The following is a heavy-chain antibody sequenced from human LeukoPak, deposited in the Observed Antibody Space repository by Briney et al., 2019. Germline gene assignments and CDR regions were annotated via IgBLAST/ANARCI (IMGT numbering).Heavy chain of an antibody. V-gene: IGHV3-7*04. D-gene: IGHD5-24*01. CDR1: GFTFRSYW. CDR2: IKQDGSEK. CDR3: ARGRGDGYNSMDY. Sequence: GGSLRLSCAVSGFTFRSYWMSWVRQAPGKGLEWVANIKQDGSEKYYVDSVKGRFTISRDNAKNSLYLQMNSLRAEDTAVYYCARGRGDGYNSMDYWGLGTLVTVSS. J-gene: IGHJ4*02.